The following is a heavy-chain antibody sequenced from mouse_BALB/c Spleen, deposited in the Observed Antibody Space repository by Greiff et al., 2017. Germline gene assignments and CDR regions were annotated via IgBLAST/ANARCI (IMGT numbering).Heavy chain of an antibody. CDR3: ARSRSPYAMDY. V-gene: IGHV1S127*01. J-gene: IGHJ4*01. Sequence: QVQLQQSGPQLVRPGASVKISCKASGYSFTSYWMHWVKQRPGQGLEWIGMIDPSDSETRLNQKFKDKATLTVDKSSSTAYMQLSSPTSEDSAVYDCARSRSPYAMDYWGQGTSVTVSS. CDR1: GYSFTSYW. CDR2: IDPSDSET.